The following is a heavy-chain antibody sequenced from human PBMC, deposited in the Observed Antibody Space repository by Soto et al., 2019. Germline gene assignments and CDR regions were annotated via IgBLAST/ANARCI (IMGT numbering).Heavy chain of an antibody. Sequence: GGSLRLSCAASGFTFSSYAMSWVRQAPGKGLEWVSAISGSGGSTYYADSVKGRFTISRDNSKNTLYLQMNSLRADNSAVYCWTKGLAVAVSDNWGQGTLVTVSS. D-gene: IGHD6-19*01. CDR3: TKGLAVAVSDN. V-gene: IGHV3-23*01. J-gene: IGHJ4*02. CDR1: GFTFSSYA. CDR2: ISGSGGST.